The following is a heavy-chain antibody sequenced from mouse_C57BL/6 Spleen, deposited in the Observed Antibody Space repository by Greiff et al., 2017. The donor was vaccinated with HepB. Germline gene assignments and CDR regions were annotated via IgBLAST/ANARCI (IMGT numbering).Heavy chain of an antibody. CDR2: IYPGDGDT. D-gene: IGHD1-1*01. V-gene: IGHV1-82*01. Sequence: QVQLKESGPELVKPGASVKISCKASGYAFSSSWMNWVKQRPGKGLEWIGRIYPGDGDTNYNGKFKGKATLTADKSSSTAYMQLSSLTSEDSAVYFCARDNYYGSSEDYWGQGTTLTVSS. CDR3: ARDNYYGSSEDY. J-gene: IGHJ2*01. CDR1: GYAFSSSW.